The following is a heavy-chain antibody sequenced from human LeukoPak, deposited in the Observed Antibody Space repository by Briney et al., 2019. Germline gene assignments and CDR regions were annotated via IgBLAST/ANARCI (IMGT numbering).Heavy chain of an antibody. V-gene: IGHV4-59*01. J-gene: IGHJ3*02. D-gene: IGHD1-14*01. Sequence: PSETLSLTCTVSGGSISSYHWSWFRQAPGKGLEWIGYIYDSGSTNFNPSLKSRVTISVDTSKNQFSLKLSSVTAADTAVYYCAKDVTLNPRAFDIWGQGTMVTVSS. CDR1: GGSISSYH. CDR2: IYDSGST. CDR3: AKDVTLNPRAFDI.